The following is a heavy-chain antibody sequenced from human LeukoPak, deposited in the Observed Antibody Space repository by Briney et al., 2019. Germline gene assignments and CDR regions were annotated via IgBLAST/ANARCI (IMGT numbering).Heavy chain of an antibody. CDR1: GFTFSSFS. V-gene: IGHV3-21*01. D-gene: IGHD1-26*01. J-gene: IGHJ5*02. Sequence: GGSLRLSCAASGFTFSSFSMNWVRQAPGKGLEWVSSISSSSSSYIYYADSVKGRFTISRDNAKNSLYLQMNSLRAEDTAVYYCARQGRANWFDPWGQGTLVTVSS. CDR3: ARQGRANWFDP. CDR2: ISSSSSSYI.